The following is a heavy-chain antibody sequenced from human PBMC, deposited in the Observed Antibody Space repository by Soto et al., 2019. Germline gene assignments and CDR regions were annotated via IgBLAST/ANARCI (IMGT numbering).Heavy chain of an antibody. CDR3: ARLDTGISGSSSYYYYGMDV. CDR1: GYSFTRYW. Sequence: PGESLKISCKGSGYSFTRYWISWVRQMPGKGLEWMGIIYPGDSDTRYSPSFQGQVTISADKSISTAYLQWSSLKASDTAMYYCARLDTGISGSSSYYYYGMDVWGQGTTVTVSS. CDR2: IYPGDSDT. D-gene: IGHD3-3*02. J-gene: IGHJ6*02. V-gene: IGHV5-51*01.